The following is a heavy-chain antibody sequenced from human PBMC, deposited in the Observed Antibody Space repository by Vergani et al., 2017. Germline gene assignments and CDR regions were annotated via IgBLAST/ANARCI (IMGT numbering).Heavy chain of an antibody. V-gene: IGHV4-34*01. CDR2: INHSGCT. CDR3: AARTIFGVVRIDY. CDR1: GGSFSGYY. Sequence: QVQLQQWGAGLLKPSETLSLTCAVYGGSFSGYYWSWIRQPPGKGLGWIGEINHSGCTNYNPSLKSRVTISVDTSKNQFSLKLSSVTAADTAVYYCAARTIFGVVRIDYWGQGTLVTVSS. D-gene: IGHD3-3*01. J-gene: IGHJ4*02.